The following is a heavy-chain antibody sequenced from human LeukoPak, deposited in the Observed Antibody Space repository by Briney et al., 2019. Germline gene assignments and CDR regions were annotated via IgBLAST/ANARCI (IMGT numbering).Heavy chain of an antibody. CDR2: ISGRGNTI. CDR3: ARDPPALEDFDY. CDR1: GFTFSSYG. V-gene: IGHV3-48*04. J-gene: IGHJ4*02. Sequence: GGSLRLSCAASGFTFSSYGMHWVRQAPGKGLEWVSYISGRGNTIKYADSVKGRFTISRDNGKNSLYLHMSSLRAEDTAVYYCARDPPALEDFDYWGQGTQVTVSS.